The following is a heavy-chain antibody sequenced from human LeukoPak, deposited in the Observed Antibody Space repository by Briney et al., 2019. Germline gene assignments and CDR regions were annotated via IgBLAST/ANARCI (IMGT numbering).Heavy chain of an antibody. Sequence: GASVKVSCKASGYTFTSYGISWVRQAPGQGLEWMGWISAYNGNTNYAQKLQGRVTMTTDTSTSTAYMELRSLRSDDTAVYYCATAVTADYYYYYMDVWGKGTTVTISS. J-gene: IGHJ6*03. V-gene: IGHV1-18*01. D-gene: IGHD2-21*02. CDR3: ATAVTADYYYYYMDV. CDR1: GYTFTSYG. CDR2: ISAYNGNT.